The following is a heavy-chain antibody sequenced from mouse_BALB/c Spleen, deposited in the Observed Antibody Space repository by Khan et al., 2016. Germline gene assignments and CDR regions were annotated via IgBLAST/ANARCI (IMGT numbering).Heavy chain of an antibody. CDR3: ARNDYETIWFAY. J-gene: IGHJ3*01. CDR2: IDPYNGGT. V-gene: IGHV1S135*01. CDR1: GYSFTDYN. Sequence: EVQLQQSGPELMKPGASVKVSCKASGYSFTDYNMYWVKPSHGKSLEWIGYIDPYNGGTGYNQKFKGKATLNVDKSTGTAFMQLNSLTSEDAAVYYCARNDYETIWFAYWGQGTLVTVSA. D-gene: IGHD2-4*01.